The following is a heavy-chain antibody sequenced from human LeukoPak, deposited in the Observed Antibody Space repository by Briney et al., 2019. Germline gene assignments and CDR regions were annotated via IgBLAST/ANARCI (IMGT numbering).Heavy chain of an antibody. CDR2: IKQDGSEK. Sequence: GGSLSLSCAPSGFTFSSYWMSWVRQAPGGGLEWVANIKQDGSEKYYVDSVKGRFTISRDNAKNSLYLQMNSLRAEDTAVYYCARSDYDYVWGSYRYTGYFDYWGQGTLVTVSS. D-gene: IGHD3-16*02. CDR3: ARSDYDYVWGSYRYTGYFDY. CDR1: GFTFSSYW. V-gene: IGHV3-7*01. J-gene: IGHJ4*02.